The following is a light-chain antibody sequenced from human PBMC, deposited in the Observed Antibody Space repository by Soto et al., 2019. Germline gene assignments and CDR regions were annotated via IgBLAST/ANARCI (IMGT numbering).Light chain of an antibody. CDR2: LGS. J-gene: IGKJ4*01. CDR3: MQALQTTLT. CDR1: QSLLHSNGYNY. V-gene: IGKV2-28*01. Sequence: DIVMTQSPLSLPVTPGEPASISCRSSQSLLHSNGYNYLDWYLQKPGQSPQLXIYLGSNRESGVPDRFSGSGSGTDFTLKISRVEAEDVGVDYCMQALQTTLTFGGGTKVDIK.